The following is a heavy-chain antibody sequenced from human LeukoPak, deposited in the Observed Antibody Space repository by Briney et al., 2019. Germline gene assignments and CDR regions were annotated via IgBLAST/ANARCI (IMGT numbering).Heavy chain of an antibody. J-gene: IGHJ4*02. CDR1: GDSISSYY. Sequence: TSETLSLTCTVSGDSISSYYWSWIRQPPGKGLEWMGYINYSGNTNYNPSLKSRVTISVDMSKNQFSLRLTSVTAADTAVYYCAREGRQDYVYFDCWGQGTLVTVSS. CDR2: INYSGNT. CDR3: AREGRQDYVYFDC. V-gene: IGHV4-59*01. D-gene: IGHD4-17*01.